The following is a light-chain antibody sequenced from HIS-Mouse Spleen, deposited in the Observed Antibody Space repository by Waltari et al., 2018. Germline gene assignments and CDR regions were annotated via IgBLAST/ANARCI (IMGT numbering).Light chain of an antibody. V-gene: IGLV3-10*01. CDR1: ALPKKY. CDR2: EEC. J-gene: IGLJ2*01. Sequence: SYELTQPPSVSVSPGQTARITCSGDALPKKYAYWYQQKSGQAPGLVIYEECKRPSGIPERFSGSSSGTMATLTISGAQVEDEADYYCYSTDSSGNHRVFGGGTKLTVL. CDR3: YSTDSSGNHRV.